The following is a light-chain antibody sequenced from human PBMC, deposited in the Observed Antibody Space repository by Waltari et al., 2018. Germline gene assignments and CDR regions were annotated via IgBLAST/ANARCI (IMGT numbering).Light chain of an antibody. CDR1: SLRSYS. Sequence: SSELTQDPAVSVALGQTVRITCQGDSLRSYSATWFQQKPGQAPVFVLYGEKTPPSGFSGPFLGSKAKNKAFLTISGAQAEDEADYYWHSRDSSGDYIIFGGGTKLTVL. J-gene: IGLJ2*01. CDR2: GEK. CDR3: HSRDSSGDYII. V-gene: IGLV3-19*01.